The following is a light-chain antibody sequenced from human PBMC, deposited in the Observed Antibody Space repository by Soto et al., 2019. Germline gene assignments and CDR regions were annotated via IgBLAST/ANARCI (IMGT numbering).Light chain of an antibody. CDR3: QQYHNTPPWK. CDR1: QTGLHSSNNKNF. Sequence: DIVLTQSPDSLAVSLGARATINCKTSQTGLHSSNNKNFLAWYQQKPGQPPKLLIYWASTRESGVPDRFSGSGSGTDFTLTISRLQAEDVVIYYCQQYHNTPPWKFGQGTKVEIK. V-gene: IGKV4-1*01. J-gene: IGKJ1*01. CDR2: WAS.